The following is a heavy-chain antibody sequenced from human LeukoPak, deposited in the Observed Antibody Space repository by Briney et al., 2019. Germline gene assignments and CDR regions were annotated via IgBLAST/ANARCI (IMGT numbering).Heavy chain of an antibody. D-gene: IGHD3-16*01. CDR3: ARFGVDYDMGV. CDR2: IHYSGRA. Sequence: SETLSLTCIVSGDSISGYYWAWVRQPPGKELEWIGQIHYSGRADYNPSLKSRITISVDTSKNQMSLKLTSVTAADTAIYYCARFGVDYDMGVWGQGTTVTVSS. V-gene: IGHV4-59*01. J-gene: IGHJ6*02. CDR1: GDSISGYY.